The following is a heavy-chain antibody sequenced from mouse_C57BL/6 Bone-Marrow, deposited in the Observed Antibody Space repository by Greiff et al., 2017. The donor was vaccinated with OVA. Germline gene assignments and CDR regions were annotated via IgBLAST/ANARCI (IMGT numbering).Heavy chain of an antibody. CDR3: ASWLSDWYFDV. J-gene: IGHJ1*03. CDR1: GYTFTGYW. CDR2: ILPGSGST. V-gene: IGHV1-9*01. Sequence: VQLQQSGAELMKPGASVKLSCKATGYTFTGYWIEWVKQRPGHGLEWIGEILPGSGSTNYNEKFKGKATFTADTSSNTAYMQLSSLTTEDSAIYYCASWLSDWYFDVWDTGTAITVSS. D-gene: IGHD2-2*01.